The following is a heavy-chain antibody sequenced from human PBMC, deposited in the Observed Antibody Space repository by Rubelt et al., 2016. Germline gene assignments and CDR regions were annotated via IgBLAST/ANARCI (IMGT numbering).Heavy chain of an antibody. Sequence: EVQLVESGGGLVKPGGSLRLSCAASGFTFSSYSMNWVRQAPGKGLEWVSSISSSGSYLYYYDSGKGRFTISSANAKNSLYLQMNSRRAEDTAVYYCASDMVAAAGTRDYWGQGTLVTVSS. CDR1: GFTFSSYS. CDR3: ASDMVAAAGTRDY. J-gene: IGHJ4*02. CDR2: ISSSGSYL. V-gene: IGHV3-21*01. D-gene: IGHD6-13*01.